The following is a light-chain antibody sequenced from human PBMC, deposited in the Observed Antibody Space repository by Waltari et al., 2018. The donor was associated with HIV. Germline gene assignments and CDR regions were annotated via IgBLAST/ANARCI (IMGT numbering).Light chain of an antibody. CDR3: QTWDSGTIV. V-gene: IGLV3-1*01. Sequence: SYELAQPPSVSVSSGQTASISCSGNNLVNHYLSWYQPRSGQSPLLVLYQDTKRPSGVPERFSGSNSGNTATLTINETQPLDEAEYSCQTWDSGTIVFGGGTKLSVL. CDR2: QDT. CDR1: NLVNHY. J-gene: IGLJ3*02.